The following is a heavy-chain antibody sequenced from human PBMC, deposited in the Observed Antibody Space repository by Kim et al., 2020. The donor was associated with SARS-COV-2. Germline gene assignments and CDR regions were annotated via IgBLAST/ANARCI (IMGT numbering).Heavy chain of an antibody. D-gene: IGHD4-17*01. CDR2: ISSSSSTI. CDR3: ARDFAHGDYLKFDY. CDR1: GFTFSSYS. V-gene: IGHV3-48*02. Sequence: GGSLRLSCAASGFTFSSYSMNWVRQAPGKGLEWVSYISSSSSTIYYADSVKGRFTISRDNAKNSLYLQMNSLRDEDTAVYYCARDFAHGDYLKFDYWGQGTLVTVSS. J-gene: IGHJ4*02.